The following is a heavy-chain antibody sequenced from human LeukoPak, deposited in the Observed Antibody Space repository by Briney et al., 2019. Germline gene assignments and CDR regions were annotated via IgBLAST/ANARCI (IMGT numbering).Heavy chain of an antibody. J-gene: IGHJ5*02. Sequence: GGSLRLSCAASGFTFSTYAMSWLRPPPGKGLEWVSSISNSDGTTYYAPSVKGRFTISRDNSRNTLVLQMNSLRAEDTAVYYCARAEDVQLEPWWFDPWGQGTLVTVSS. CDR2: ISNSDGTT. CDR3: ARAEDVQLEPWWFDP. D-gene: IGHD1-1*01. CDR1: GFTFSTYA. V-gene: IGHV3-23*01.